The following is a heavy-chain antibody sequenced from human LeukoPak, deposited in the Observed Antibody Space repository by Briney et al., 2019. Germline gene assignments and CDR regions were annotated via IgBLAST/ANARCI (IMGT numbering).Heavy chain of an antibody. J-gene: IGHJ3*02. CDR3: ARDLAGYDADAFDI. CDR1: GGSISSSSYY. Sequence: SETLSLTCTVSGGSISSSSYYWGWIRQPPGKGLEWIGSIYYSGSTYYNPSLKSRVTISVDTSKNQFSLKLSSVTAADTAVYYCARDLAGYDADAFDIWGQGTMVTVSS. V-gene: IGHV4-39*07. D-gene: IGHD3-3*01. CDR2: IYYSGST.